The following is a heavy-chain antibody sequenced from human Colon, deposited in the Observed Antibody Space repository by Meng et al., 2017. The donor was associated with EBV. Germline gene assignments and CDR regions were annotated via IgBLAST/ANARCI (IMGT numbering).Heavy chain of an antibody. J-gene: IGHJ4*02. CDR2: INHSGST. V-gene: IGHV4-34*01. Sequence: QVQVQQCGAGLLGLSETLSLTCTVYGGSFSGYYWSWIRQPPEKGLEWIGEINHSGSTNYNPSLKSRVTISVDTSKKQFSLKLSSVTAADTAVYYCARGPGGSYYLYYFDYWGQGTLVTVSS. CDR3: ARGPGGSYYLYYFDY. D-gene: IGHD1-26*01. CDR1: GGSFSGYY.